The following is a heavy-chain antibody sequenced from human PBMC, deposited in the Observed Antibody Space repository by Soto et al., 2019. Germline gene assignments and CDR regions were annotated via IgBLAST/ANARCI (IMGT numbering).Heavy chain of an antibody. CDR2: IYYSGST. V-gene: IGHV4-31*03. Sequence: LSLICTVSGGSISSGGYYWSWIRQHPGKGLEWIGYIYYSGSTSYNRSLKSRATISVDTSKNQFSLNLSSVNAAATAVYYCARGGVVVVPAAIRRGDYYYYRIDVRGQGTTVTV. D-gene: IGHD2-2*02. CDR1: GGSISSGGYY. CDR3: ARGGVVVVPAAIRRGDYYYYRIDV. J-gene: IGHJ6*02.